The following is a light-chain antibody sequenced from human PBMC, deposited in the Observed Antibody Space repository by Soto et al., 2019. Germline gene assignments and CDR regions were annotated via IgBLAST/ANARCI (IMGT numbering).Light chain of an antibody. CDR3: QHYNAWPWT. J-gene: IGKJ1*01. Sequence: EIVMTQSPGTLSVSPGERATLSCRASQSVSTDLAWYQQKPGQAPSLLISDASSRATGIPARFSGSGSGTEFTLTINGLLSEDFAVYYCQHYNAWPWTFGQGTKV. V-gene: IGKV3-15*01. CDR1: QSVSTD. CDR2: DAS.